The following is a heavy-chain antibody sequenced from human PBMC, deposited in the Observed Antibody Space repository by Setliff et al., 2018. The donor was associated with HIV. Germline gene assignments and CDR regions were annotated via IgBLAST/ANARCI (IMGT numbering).Heavy chain of an antibody. CDR3: ERAGSSSGYDIEY. Sequence: NPSETLSLTCTVSGTSISSGNCYWGWTRQPAGKGLERIGHIYTDGTNKFNPSLKSRLSISLDTSKNQFYLNLNSVTAADTAIYYCERAGSSSGYDIEYWGQGKLVTVSS. CDR1: GTSISSGNCY. CDR2: IYTDGTN. D-gene: IGHD5-12*01. V-gene: IGHV4-61*09. J-gene: IGHJ4*02.